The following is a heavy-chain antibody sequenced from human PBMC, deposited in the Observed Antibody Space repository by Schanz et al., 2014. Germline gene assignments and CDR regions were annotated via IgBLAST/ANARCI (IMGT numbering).Heavy chain of an antibody. CDR2: IFTDGRT. Sequence: EVQLVESGGGLVQPGGSLRLSCAASGFTFSTSTMHWVRQAPGKGLEWVSIIFTDGRTYYADSVKGRFTISRDSSKNTLYLQMNSLRAEDTAVYYCARDGEAAAGCDYWGQGTLVTVSS. CDR3: ARDGEAAAGCDY. CDR1: GFTFSTST. J-gene: IGHJ4*02. D-gene: IGHD6-13*01. V-gene: IGHV3-66*01.